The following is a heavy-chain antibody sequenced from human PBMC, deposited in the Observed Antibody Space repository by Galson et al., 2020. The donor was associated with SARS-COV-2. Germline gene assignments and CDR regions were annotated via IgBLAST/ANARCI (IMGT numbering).Heavy chain of an antibody. CDR1: GFTFTSSA. CDR3: AAPYCSGGSFHDSFDI. CDR2: IVVGSGNT. V-gene: IGHV1-58*01. J-gene: IGHJ3*02. D-gene: IGHD2-15*01. Sequence: SVKVSCKASGFTFTSSAVQWVRQARGQRLEWIGWIVVGSGNTNYAQKFQERVTITRDMSTSTAYMELSSLRSEDTAVYYCAAPYCSGGSFHDSFDIWGQGTMVTVSS.